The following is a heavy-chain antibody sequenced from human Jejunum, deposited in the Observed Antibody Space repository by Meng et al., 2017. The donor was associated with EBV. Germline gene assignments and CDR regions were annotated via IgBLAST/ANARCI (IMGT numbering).Heavy chain of an antibody. CDR3: AHFYDSSGYTDS. D-gene: IGHD3-22*01. J-gene: IGHJ5*01. CDR2: IYWDDDQ. V-gene: IGHV2-5*02. CDR1: VFSLSTIGVG. Sequence: QISLKESGPTLVKPTQTLTLTCTFSVFSLSTIGVGVSWIRQPPGKALEWLALIYWDDDQRFSPSLRSRLTITKDTSKNQVVLTMTNMDPADTGTYFCAHFYDSSGYTDSWGQGTLVTVSS.